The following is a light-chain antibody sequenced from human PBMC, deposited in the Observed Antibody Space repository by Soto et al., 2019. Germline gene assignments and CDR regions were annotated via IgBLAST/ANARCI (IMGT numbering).Light chain of an antibody. CDR2: LNSDGSH. Sequence: QLVLTQSPSASASLGASVKLTCTLSSGHSNYAIAWHQQQSEKGPRYLMKLNSDGSHSKGGGIPDRFSGSSSGTERYPTISSLQSEDEADYYCQTWGSGIVVFGGGTKLTVL. V-gene: IGLV4-69*01. J-gene: IGLJ2*01. CDR3: QTWGSGIVV. CDR1: SGHSNYA.